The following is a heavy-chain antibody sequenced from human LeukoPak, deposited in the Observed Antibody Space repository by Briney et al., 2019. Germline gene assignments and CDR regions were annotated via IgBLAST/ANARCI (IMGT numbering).Heavy chain of an antibody. V-gene: IGHV3-74*01. D-gene: IGHD3-10*01. CDR3: ARDYYGSGRLDY. CDR2: INSDATST. J-gene: IGHJ4*02. Sequence: GGSLRLSCAASGFTFSSYWMHWVRQAPGKGLVWVSRINSDATSTSYADSVKGRFTISRDNAKNTLYLQMNSLRAEDTAVYYCARDYYGSGRLDYWGQGTLVTVSS. CDR1: GFTFSSYW.